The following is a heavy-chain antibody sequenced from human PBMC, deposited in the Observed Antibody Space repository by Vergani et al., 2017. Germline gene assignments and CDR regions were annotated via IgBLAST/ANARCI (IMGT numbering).Heavy chain of an antibody. V-gene: IGHV3-66*01. CDR3: ARDRTSCLCLDP. CDR2: IYSGGST. CDR1: GFTVSSNY. Sequence: EVQLVESGGGLVQPGGSLRLSCAASGFTVSSNYMSWVRQAPGKGLEWVSVIYSGGSTYYADSVKGRFTISRDNSKNTLYLQMNSLRAEDTAVYYCARDRTSCLCLDPWGQGTLVTVSS. J-gene: IGHJ5*02. D-gene: IGHD2-2*01.